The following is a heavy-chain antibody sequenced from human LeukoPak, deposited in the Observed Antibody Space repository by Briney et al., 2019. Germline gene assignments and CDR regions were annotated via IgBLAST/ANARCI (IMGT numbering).Heavy chain of an antibody. V-gene: IGHV3-49*03. Sequence: GGSLRLSCTASGFTFGDYAMSWFRQAPGKGLEWVGFIRSKAYGGTTEYAASVKGRFTISRDDSKSIAYLQMNSLKTEDTAVYYCTREEVSGSYPSFDYWGQGTLVTVSS. D-gene: IGHD1-26*01. CDR3: TREEVSGSYPSFDY. CDR1: GFTFGDYA. CDR2: IRSKAYGGTT. J-gene: IGHJ4*02.